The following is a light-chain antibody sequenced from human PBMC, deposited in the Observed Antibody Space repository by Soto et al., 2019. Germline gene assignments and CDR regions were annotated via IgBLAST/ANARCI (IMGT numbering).Light chain of an antibody. CDR2: GAS. V-gene: IGKV3-20*01. Sequence: EIVLTQSPGTLSLSPGERATLSCRASQSVSSSYLAWYQQKPGQAPRLLIYGASSRATGLPDRFSGSGSGTDFTLTISRLEPEDFAVYYCQQYVSSPPSITFGQETRLEIK. CDR1: QSVSSSY. CDR3: QQYVSSPPSIT. J-gene: IGKJ5*01.